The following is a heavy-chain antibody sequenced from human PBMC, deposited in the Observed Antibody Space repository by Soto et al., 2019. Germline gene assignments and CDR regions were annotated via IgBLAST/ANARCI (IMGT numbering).Heavy chain of an antibody. D-gene: IGHD3-22*01. Sequence: QITLKESGPTLVKPTQTLTLTCTFSGFSLSTSGVGVGWIRQPPGKALEWLALIYWDDDKRYSPSLKSRLAITKDTSKNQVVLTMTNMDPVDTATYHCAHAYYDSSGYYGRSGWWFDPWGQGTLVTVSS. CDR3: AHAYYDSSGYYGRSGWWFDP. CDR1: GFSLSTSGVG. J-gene: IGHJ5*02. V-gene: IGHV2-5*02. CDR2: IYWDDDK.